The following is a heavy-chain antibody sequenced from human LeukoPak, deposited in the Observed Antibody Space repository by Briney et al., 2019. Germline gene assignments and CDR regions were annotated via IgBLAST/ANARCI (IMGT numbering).Heavy chain of an antibody. CDR2: ISSSGTFI. V-gene: IGHV3-48*03. CDR1: GFTFSSYD. J-gene: IGHJ4*02. Sequence: RPGGSLRLSCAASGFTFSSYDMKWVRQAPGQGLEWVSYISSSGTFIYHADSVKGRFTISRDNAKNSLYLQMDSLRVEDTAVYYCVRSFDYWGRGTLVTVSS. CDR3: VRSFDY.